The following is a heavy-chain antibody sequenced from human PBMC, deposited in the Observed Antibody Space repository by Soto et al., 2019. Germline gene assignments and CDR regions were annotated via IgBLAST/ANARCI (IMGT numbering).Heavy chain of an antibody. CDR1: GGSISNSY. CDR2: IFRTGST. CDR3: ARPSKEWLANDAFDI. V-gene: IGHV4-59*08. Sequence: QVQLQESGPGLVKSSETLSLTCTVSGGSISNSYWSWIRQPPGRDWEWIGFIFRTGSTNYNPSVKSRVTISVDTSKNQFSLNLRSVTAADTAVYYCARPSKEWLANDAFDIWGQGTMVTVSS. D-gene: IGHD6-19*01. J-gene: IGHJ3*02.